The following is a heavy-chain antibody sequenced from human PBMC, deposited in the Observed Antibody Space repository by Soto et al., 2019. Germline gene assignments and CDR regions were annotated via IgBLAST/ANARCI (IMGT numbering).Heavy chain of an antibody. J-gene: IGHJ3*02. V-gene: IGHV1-8*01. D-gene: IGHD3-3*01. CDR3: ARGARITQDAFDI. CDR1: GYTFTSYD. CDR2: MNPNSGNT. Sequence: QVQLVQSGAEVKKPGASVKVSCKASGYTFTSYDINWVRQATGQGLEWMGWMNPNSGNTGYAQKFQGRDTMTRNTSICTSFMQLSSLRSQDTAVYYCARGARITQDAFDIWGQGTMVSVSS.